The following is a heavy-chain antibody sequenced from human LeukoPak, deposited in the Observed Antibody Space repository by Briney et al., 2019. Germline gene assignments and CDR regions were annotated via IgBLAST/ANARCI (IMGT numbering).Heavy chain of an antibody. CDR1: GFTFRDYA. V-gene: IGHV3-49*03. Sequence: GGSLRLSCIASGFTFRDYAMSWFRQAPGEGLEWVGFIRNKAYGGRAEYAASVKGRFTISRDDSQNIAYLQINSLKNQDTDGYYCTREKRVFDWFQADYWGPGNLVT. CDR3: TREKRVFDWFQADY. CDR2: IRNKAYGGRA. D-gene: IGHD3-9*01. J-gene: IGHJ4*02.